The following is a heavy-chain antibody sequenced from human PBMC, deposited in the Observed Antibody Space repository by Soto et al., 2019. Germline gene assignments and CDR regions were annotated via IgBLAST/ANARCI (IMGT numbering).Heavy chain of an antibody. D-gene: IGHD4-17*01. Sequence: SETLPLPCTVFRGSLTNSSYYWGWIRQSPGMGLELIGSVDSGGRSYSKSSVKSRVAISVDTSKNRFSLSLNSVTASDTAVYFCVSQRTTVPTQAYFDYWGPGALVTVS. V-gene: IGHV4-39*01. J-gene: IGHJ4*02. CDR3: VSQRTTVPTQAYFDY. CDR1: RGSLTNSSYY. CDR2: VDSGGRS.